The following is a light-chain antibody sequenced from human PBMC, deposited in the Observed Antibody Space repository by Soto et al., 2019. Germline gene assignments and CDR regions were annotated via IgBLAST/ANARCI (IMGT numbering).Light chain of an antibody. CDR2: DVS. CDR1: ISDVGGYNY. Sequence: QSALTQPASVSGSHGQSITISCTGTISDVGGYNYVSWYQQHPGKAPKLMIYDVSNRPSGVSNRFSGSKSGNTASLTISGLQAEDEADYYCSSYTSSSTLVFGTGTKVTVL. V-gene: IGLV2-14*01. CDR3: SSYTSSSTLV. J-gene: IGLJ1*01.